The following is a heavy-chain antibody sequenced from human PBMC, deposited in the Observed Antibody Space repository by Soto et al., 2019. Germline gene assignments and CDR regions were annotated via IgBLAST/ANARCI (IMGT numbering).Heavy chain of an antibody. D-gene: IGHD2-2*01. CDR1: GYTFTSYD. J-gene: IGHJ6*03. CDR2: MNPNSGNT. CDR3: VIIEHGYCSSTSCPHYYYMDV. V-gene: IGHV1-8*01. Sequence: ASVKVSCKASGYTFTSYDINWVRQATGQGLEWMGWMNPNSGNTGYAQKFQGRVTMTRNTSISTAYMELSSLRSEDTAVYYCVIIEHGYCSSTSCPHYYYMDVWGKGTTVTVSS.